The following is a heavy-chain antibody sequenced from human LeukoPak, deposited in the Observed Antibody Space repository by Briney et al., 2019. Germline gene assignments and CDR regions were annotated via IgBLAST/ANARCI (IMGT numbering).Heavy chain of an antibody. CDR1: GFTFRSFA. CDR3: AKYPYGSGSYSWFAP. Sequence: GGSLRLSYGASGFTFRSFAMSWVRQAPGKGLEWVSAISGSGGNTYYADSVKGRFAISRDNSKNTLYLQMNNLRAEDTAVYYCAKYPYGSGSYSWFAPWGQGTLVTVS. CDR2: ISGSGGNT. D-gene: IGHD3-10*01. J-gene: IGHJ5*02. V-gene: IGHV3-23*01.